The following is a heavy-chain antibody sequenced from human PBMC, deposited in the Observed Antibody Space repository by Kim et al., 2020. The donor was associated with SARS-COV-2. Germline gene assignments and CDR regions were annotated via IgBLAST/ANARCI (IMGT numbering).Heavy chain of an antibody. CDR3: TTVFEY. Sequence: NNDGPDTSTADSVRSRFTNSRDNDKNTVYLQLNSLGAEDPAVYYCTTVFEYWGQGTLVIVSS. J-gene: IGHJ4*02. CDR2: NNDGPDT. V-gene: IGHV3-74*03.